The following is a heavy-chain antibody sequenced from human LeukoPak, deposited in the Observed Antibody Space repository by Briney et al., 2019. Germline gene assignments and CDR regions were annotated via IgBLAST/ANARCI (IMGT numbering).Heavy chain of an antibody. CDR2: IYYSGST. CDR1: GGSISSGDYY. Sequence: PSQTLSLTCTVSGGSISSGDYYWSWIRQPPGKGLEWIGNIYYSGSTYYNPSLKSRVTISVDTSKNQFSLKLSSVTAADTAVYYCARDSSTMVRGVYYGMDVWGQGTTVTVSS. CDR3: ARDSSTMVRGVYYGMDV. D-gene: IGHD3-10*01. V-gene: IGHV4-30-4*01. J-gene: IGHJ6*02.